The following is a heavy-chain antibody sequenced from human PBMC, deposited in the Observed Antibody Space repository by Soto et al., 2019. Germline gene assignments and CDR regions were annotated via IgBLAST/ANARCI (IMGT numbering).Heavy chain of an antibody. CDR2: ISCCGGSA. Sequence: GGSLRLSCVASGFNFKKFAMAWVRQAAGEGLEWVSGISCCGGSASYADSVKGRFSIARDDSKNTVSLQLNSLRVEDTAQYYCARADGQQWLIPHLDNWGQGTLVTVSS. J-gene: IGHJ4*02. CDR3: ARADGQQWLIPHLDN. V-gene: IGHV3-23*01. CDR1: GFNFKKFA. D-gene: IGHD6-19*01.